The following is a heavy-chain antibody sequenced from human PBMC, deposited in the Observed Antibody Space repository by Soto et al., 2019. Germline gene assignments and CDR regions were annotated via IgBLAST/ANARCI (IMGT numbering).Heavy chain of an antibody. J-gene: IGHJ4*02. D-gene: IGHD4-17*01. CDR2: ISTYNGNT. V-gene: IGHV1-18*04. CDR3: ARRLYGDYDY. Sequence: ASVKVSCKASGYTFTYYHVHWVRQAPGQGLEWVGWISTYNGNTNYAQKLQDRVTLTTDTSTSTAYMELRSLRSDDTAVYYCARRLYGDYDYWGQGTLVTVSS. CDR1: GYTFTYYH.